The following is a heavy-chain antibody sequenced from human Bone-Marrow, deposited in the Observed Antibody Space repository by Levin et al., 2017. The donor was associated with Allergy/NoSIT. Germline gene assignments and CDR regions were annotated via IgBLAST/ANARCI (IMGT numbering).Heavy chain of an antibody. J-gene: IGHJ3*02. CDR1: GFTFDDYA. D-gene: IGHD1-26*01. V-gene: IGHV3-9*01. CDR2: ISWNSGHI. Sequence: SLKISCAASGFTFDDYAMHWVRQAPGKGLEWVAGISWNSGHINYAGSVKGRFTISRDNAKNSLYLQMNSLRVEDTALYYCAKDIGFSGRRDAFDMWGRGTKVTVSS. CDR3: AKDIGFSGRRDAFDM.